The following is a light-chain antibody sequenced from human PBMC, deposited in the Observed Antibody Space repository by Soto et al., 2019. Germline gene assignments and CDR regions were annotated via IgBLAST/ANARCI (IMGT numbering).Light chain of an antibody. CDR2: EVS. V-gene: IGLV2-14*01. CDR1: SSDVGGYNY. Sequence: QSVLPQPASVSGSPGQSITISCTGTSSDVGGYNYVSWYQQHPGKAPKLMIYEVSNRPSGVSNRFSGYKSGYTAYLTISGLQAKDEADYYCSSYTSSNTYVFGTGTKVTVL. CDR3: SSYTSSNTYV. J-gene: IGLJ1*01.